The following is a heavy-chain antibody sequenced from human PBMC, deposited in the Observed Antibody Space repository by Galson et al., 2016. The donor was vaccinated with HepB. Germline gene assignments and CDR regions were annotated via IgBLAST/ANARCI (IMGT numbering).Heavy chain of an antibody. J-gene: IGHJ4*02. Sequence: SLRLSCAASGFTVSNNYMTWVRQAPGKGLEWVSLIYSGGNTDYADSVKGRFTISRDNSKNTLYLQMNSLRTEDTAVYYCARGEITGTTGDYWGQGTLVTVSS. V-gene: IGHV3-53*01. D-gene: IGHD1-7*01. CDR2: IYSGGNT. CDR3: ARGEITGTTGDY. CDR1: GFTVSNNY.